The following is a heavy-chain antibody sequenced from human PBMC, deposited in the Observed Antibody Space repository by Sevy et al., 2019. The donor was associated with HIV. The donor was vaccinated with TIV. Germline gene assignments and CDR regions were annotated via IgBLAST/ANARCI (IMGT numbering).Heavy chain of an antibody. CDR3: ARAGDDYCTESDCNNNWFDP. Sequence: GGSLRLSCAASGFTFSDYYMGWFRQAPGKGLEWVSYISSSGALVFYADSVEGRFTISRDNAKNSLFLQMNSLRAEDTAIYYCARAGDDYCTESDCNNNWFDPWGLGTLVTVSS. J-gene: IGHJ5*02. D-gene: IGHD2-8*02. CDR2: ISSSGALV. V-gene: IGHV3-11*01. CDR1: GFTFSDYY.